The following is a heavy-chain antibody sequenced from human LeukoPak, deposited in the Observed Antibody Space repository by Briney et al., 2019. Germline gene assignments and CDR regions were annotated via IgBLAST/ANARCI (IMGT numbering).Heavy chain of an antibody. CDR2: ISGSGGST. Sequence: TGGSLRLSCAASGFTFSSYAMSWVRQAPGKGLEWVSAISGSGGSTYYADSVKGRFTISRDNSKNTLYLQMNSLRAEDTAVYYCAKNNDYGVQLGYWGQGTLVTVSS. V-gene: IGHV3-23*01. CDR3: AKNNDYGVQLGY. D-gene: IGHD4-17*01. CDR1: GFTFSSYA. J-gene: IGHJ4*02.